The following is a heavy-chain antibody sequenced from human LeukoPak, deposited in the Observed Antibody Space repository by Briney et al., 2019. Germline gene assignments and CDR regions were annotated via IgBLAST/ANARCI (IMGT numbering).Heavy chain of an antibody. CDR1: GFTFSKFW. V-gene: IGHV3-7*01. CDR2: IKRDGFEK. CDR3: TMKSGYNYAFNY. J-gene: IGHJ4*02. Sequence: GGSLRLSCAASGFTFSKFWMSWVRQAPGKGLEWVAHIKRDGFEKYYVDSVKGRFTVSRDNAKDSMYLEMNSLRAEDTAIYYCTMKSGYNYAFNYWGQGTLVTVSS. D-gene: IGHD5-18*01.